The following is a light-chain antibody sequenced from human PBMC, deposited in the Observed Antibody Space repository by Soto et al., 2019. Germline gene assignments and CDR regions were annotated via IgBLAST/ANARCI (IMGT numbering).Light chain of an antibody. V-gene: IGKV3-15*01. CDR3: QQYNNWPRT. J-gene: IGKJ1*01. CDR1: QSVSSN. CDR2: GAS. Sequence: EIVMPQSPATLSVSPGERATLSCRASQSVSSNLAWYQQKPVQAPRLLIYGASTRATGIPARFSGSGSGTEFTLTISSLQSEDFAVYYCQQYNNWPRTFGQGTKVEIK.